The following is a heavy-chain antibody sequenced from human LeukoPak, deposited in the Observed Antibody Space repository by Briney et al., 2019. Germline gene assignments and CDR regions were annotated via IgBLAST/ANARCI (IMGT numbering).Heavy chain of an antibody. Sequence: PGGSLRLSCAASGFTFSSYSMNWVRQAPGKGLEWVSSISSSSSYIYYADSVKGRFTISRDNAKNSLYLQMNSLRAEDTALYYCAKTKPGDLDFDYWGQGTQVTVSS. V-gene: IGHV3-21*04. CDR1: GFTFSSYS. CDR3: AKTKPGDLDFDY. CDR2: ISSSSSYI. J-gene: IGHJ4*02. D-gene: IGHD2-8*01.